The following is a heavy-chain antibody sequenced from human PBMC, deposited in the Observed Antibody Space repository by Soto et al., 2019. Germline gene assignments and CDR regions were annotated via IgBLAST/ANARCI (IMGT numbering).Heavy chain of an antibody. V-gene: IGHV4-30-4*01. J-gene: IGHJ6*02. CDR3: ARDKRITIFGVVIEGDPTDYYGMDV. Sequence: SETLSLTCTVSGGSISSGDYYWSWIRQPPGKGLQWIGYIYYSGSTYYNPSLKSRVTISVDTSKNQFSLKLSSVTAADTAVYYCARDKRITIFGVVIEGDPTDYYGMDVWGQGTTVTVSS. CDR2: IYYSGST. D-gene: IGHD3-3*01. CDR1: GGSISSGDYY.